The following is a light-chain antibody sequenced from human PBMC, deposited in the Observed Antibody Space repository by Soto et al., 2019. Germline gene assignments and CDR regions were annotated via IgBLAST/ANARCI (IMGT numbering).Light chain of an antibody. V-gene: IGKV1-9*01. CDR1: QGMNNY. CDR3: QQLKTYPLT. Sequence: DIQLTQSPSFPSASVRDRVTITCRASQGMNNYLAWYQQKAGKAPKVLIFPASTLQSGVPSRFSGSGSGTEFTLTISSLQPEDFATYYCQQLKTYPLTFGGGTKVDIK. CDR2: PAS. J-gene: IGKJ4*01.